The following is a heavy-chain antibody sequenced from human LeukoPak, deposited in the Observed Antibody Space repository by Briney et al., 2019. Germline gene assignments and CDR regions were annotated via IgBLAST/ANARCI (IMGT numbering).Heavy chain of an antibody. CDR3: ARAGLHSSIANS. CDR2: IIPILGIA. J-gene: IGHJ4*02. V-gene: IGHV1-69*04. CDR1: GGTFSSYA. Sequence: ASVKVSCKASGGTFSSYAISWVRQAPGQGLEWMGRIIPILGIANYAQKFQGRFTITADKSTSTAYMELSSLRSEETAVYSCARAGLHSSIANSWGQGTLVTVSS. D-gene: IGHD6-13*01.